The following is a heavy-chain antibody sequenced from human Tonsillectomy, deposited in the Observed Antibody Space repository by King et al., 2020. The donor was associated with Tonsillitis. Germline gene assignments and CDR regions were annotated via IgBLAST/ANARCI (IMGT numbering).Heavy chain of an antibody. V-gene: IGHV1-69*12. D-gene: IGHD3-22*01. CDR3: ARAILTEYYDSSGYYYDAFDI. CDR2: ITPTFGTA. CDR1: GGTFRRYA. J-gene: IGHJ3*02. Sequence: QLVQSGAEVKKPGSSVKVSCKASGGTFRRYAISWVRQAPGQGLEWMGGITPTFGTANYAQKFQGRVTITADESTSTAYMELSSLRSEDTAVYYCARAILTEYYDSSGYYYDAFDIWGQGTKVTVSS.